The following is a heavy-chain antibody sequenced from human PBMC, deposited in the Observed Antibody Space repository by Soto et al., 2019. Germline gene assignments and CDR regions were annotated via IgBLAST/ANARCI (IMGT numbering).Heavy chain of an antibody. CDR1: GFSLSTSGVG. CDR3: ARVQDYYYGMDV. D-gene: IGHD1-1*01. Sequence: QITLKESGPTLVKPTQTLTLTCTFSGFSLSTSGVGVGWIRQPPGKALEWLALIYWDDDKRYSPSLKSRLTLTKDTSKNQVVLTMTNMDPVDTATYYCARVQDYYYGMDVWGQGTTVTVSS. CDR2: IYWDDDK. J-gene: IGHJ6*02. V-gene: IGHV2-5*02.